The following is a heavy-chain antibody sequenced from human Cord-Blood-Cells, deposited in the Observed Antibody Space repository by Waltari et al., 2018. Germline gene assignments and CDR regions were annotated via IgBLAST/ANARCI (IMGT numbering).Heavy chain of an antibody. CDR1: GCSISSYY. CDR2: IYTSGST. V-gene: IGHV4-4*07. J-gene: IGHJ5*02. D-gene: IGHD6-13*01. CDR3: ARDSDSSSWYWFDP. Sequence: QVQLQESGPGLVTPSETLSPTCTVSGCSISSYYWRWIRPPAGKGLEWIGRIYTSGSTNYNPSLKSRVTMSVDTSKNQFSLKLSSVTAADTAVYYCARDSDSSSWYWFDPWGQGTLVTVSS.